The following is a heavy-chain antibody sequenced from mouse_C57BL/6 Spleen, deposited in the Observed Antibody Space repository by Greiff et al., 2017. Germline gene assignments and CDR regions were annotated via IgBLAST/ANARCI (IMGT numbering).Heavy chain of an antibody. J-gene: IGHJ2*01. CDR2: ISYDGSN. D-gene: IGHD1-1*01. V-gene: IGHV3-6*01. Sequence: ESGPGLVKPSQSLSLTCSVTGYSITSGYYWNWIRQFPGNKLEWMGYISYDGSNNYNPSLKNRISITRDTSKNQFFLKLNSVTTEDTGTYYGARGTVVDSCDYWGQGTTLTVSS. CDR3: ARGTVVDSCDY. CDR1: GYSITSGYY.